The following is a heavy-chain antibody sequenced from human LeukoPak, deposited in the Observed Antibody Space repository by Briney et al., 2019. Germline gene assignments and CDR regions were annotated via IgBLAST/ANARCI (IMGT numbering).Heavy chain of an antibody. Sequence: SETLSLTCTVSGGSISSSSYYWGWIRQPPGKGLEWIGSIYYSGSTYYNPSLKSRVTISVDTSKNQFSLKLSSVTAADTAVYYCARVSGIPLNYYMDVWGKGTTVTVSS. CDR1: GGSISSSSYY. V-gene: IGHV4-39*07. D-gene: IGHD2-21*01. J-gene: IGHJ6*03. CDR3: ARVSGIPLNYYMDV. CDR2: IYYSGST.